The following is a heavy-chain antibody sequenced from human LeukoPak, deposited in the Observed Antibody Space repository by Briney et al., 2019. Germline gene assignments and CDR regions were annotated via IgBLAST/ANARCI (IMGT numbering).Heavy chain of an antibody. CDR3: ARDQEPHYYDRTIQFDP. CDR1: GYTFNSYG. CDR2: INPNSGGT. V-gene: IGHV1-2*02. J-gene: IGHJ5*02. D-gene: IGHD3-22*01. Sequence: GASVKVPCKASGYTFNSYGISWVRQAPGQGLEWMGWINPNSGGTNYAQKFQGRVTMTRDTSISTAYMELSRLRSDDTAVYYCARDQEPHYYDRTIQFDPWGQGTLVTVSS.